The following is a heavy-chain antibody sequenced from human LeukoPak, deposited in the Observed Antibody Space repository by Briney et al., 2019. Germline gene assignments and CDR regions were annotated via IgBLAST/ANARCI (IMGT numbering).Heavy chain of an antibody. Sequence: GGSLRLSCAASGFTFGSYAVSWVRQAPGKGLEWVSAISGSGGSTYYADSVKGRFTISRDNSKNTLYLQMNSLRAEDTAVYYCAKDLYYYGSGSYYNFGSDFDYWGQGTLVTVSS. V-gene: IGHV3-23*01. J-gene: IGHJ4*02. CDR3: AKDLYYYGSGSYYNFGSDFDY. CDR2: ISGSGGST. D-gene: IGHD3-10*01. CDR1: GFTFGSYA.